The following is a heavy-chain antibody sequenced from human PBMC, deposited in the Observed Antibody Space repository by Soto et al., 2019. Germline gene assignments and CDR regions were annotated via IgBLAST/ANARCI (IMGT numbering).Heavy chain of an antibody. CDR1: GGTFSSYA. D-gene: IGHD3-9*01. CDR3: ARVRDILTGYTPDTRWYFDY. V-gene: IGHV1-69*01. J-gene: IGHJ4*02. Sequence: QVQLVQSGAEVKKPGSSVKVSCKASGGTFSSYAISWVRQAPGQGLEWMGGLIPIFGTANYAQKFQGRVTITADESTSTAYMELSSLRSEDTAVYYCARVRDILTGYTPDTRWYFDYWGQGTLVTVSS. CDR2: LIPIFGTA.